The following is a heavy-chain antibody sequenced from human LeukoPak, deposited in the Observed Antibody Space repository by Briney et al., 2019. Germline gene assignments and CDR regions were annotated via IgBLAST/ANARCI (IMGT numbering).Heavy chain of an antibody. V-gene: IGHV3-48*01. D-gene: IGHD2-2*01. CDR2: ISSSSSTI. CDR3: ARKPHPGRFCSSTSCPYYYMDV. CDR1: GFTFSSYS. J-gene: IGHJ6*03. Sequence: PGGXLRLSCAASGFTFSSYSMNWVRQAPGKGLEWVSYISSSSSTIYYADSVKGRFTISRDNAKNSLYLQMNSLRAEDTAVYYCARKPHPGRFCSSTSCPYYYMDVWGKGTTVTVSS.